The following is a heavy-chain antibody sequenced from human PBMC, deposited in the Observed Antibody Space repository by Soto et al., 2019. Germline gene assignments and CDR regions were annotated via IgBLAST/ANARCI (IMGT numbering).Heavy chain of an antibody. CDR1: GFTVSVDS. J-gene: IGHJ5*02. Sequence: GGSLRLSCAASGFTVSVDSMIWVRQSPGKGLEWVSLFYNTGFIHYADYVKGRFTISRDNSKNTLYLQMNSLRAEDTAVYFCARHDWLDPWGQGTLVTVSS. V-gene: IGHV3-53*01. CDR3: ARHDWLDP. CDR2: FYNTGFI.